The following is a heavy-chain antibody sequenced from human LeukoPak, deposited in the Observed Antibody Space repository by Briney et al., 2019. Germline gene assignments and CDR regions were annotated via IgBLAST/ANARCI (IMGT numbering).Heavy chain of an antibody. V-gene: IGHV4-4*07. J-gene: IGHJ6*02. CDR3: ARDYGYYYYGMDV. D-gene: IGHD4-17*01. CDR1: GVSISSYY. Sequence: PSETLSLTCTVSGVSISSYYWSWIRQPARKGLEWVGRIYTSGSTNYNPSLKSRVTMSVDTSKNQFSLKLSSVTAADTAVYYCARDYGYYYYGMDVWGQGTTVTVSS. CDR2: IYTSGST.